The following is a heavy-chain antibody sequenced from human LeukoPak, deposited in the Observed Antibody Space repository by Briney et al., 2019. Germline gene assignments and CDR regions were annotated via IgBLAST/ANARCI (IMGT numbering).Heavy chain of an antibody. Sequence: GGSLRLSCAASGFTFSSYGMHWVRQAPGKGLEWVAVISYDGSNKYYADSVKDRFTISRDKSKNTLYLQMNSLRAEDTAVYYCAKDRDYGDYYYFYGMDVWGKGTTVTVSS. V-gene: IGHV3-30*18. CDR3: AKDRDYGDYYYFYGMDV. D-gene: IGHD4-17*01. CDR1: GFTFSSYG. CDR2: ISYDGSNK. J-gene: IGHJ6*04.